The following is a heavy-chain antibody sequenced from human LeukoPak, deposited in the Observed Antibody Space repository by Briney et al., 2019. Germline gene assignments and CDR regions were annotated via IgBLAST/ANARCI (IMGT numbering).Heavy chain of an antibody. J-gene: IGHJ3*02. CDR2: IYYSGST. CDR3: ARRKISSCWPNAFDI. V-gene: IGHV4-59*08. Sequence: PSETLSLTCTVSGGSISSYYWSWIRQPPGKGLEWIGYIYYSGSTNYNPSLKSRVTISVDTSKNQFSLKLSSVTAADTAVYYCARRKISSCWPNAFDIWGQGTMVTVSS. CDR1: GGSISSYY. D-gene: IGHD6-19*01.